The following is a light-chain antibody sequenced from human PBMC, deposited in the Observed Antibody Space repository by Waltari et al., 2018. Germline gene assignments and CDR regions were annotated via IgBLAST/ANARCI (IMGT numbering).Light chain of an antibody. J-gene: IGKJ5*01. CDR1: HAINHD. Sequence: QMTQSPSSLSASVGDSVTITCRASHAINHDLAWFQQKPGKAPKPLIFGAFNLHSSVPSRFSGTASGTDFTLTISSLQTEDFATYYCQQYSRNPPTFGQGTRLDIK. V-gene: IGKV1-16*01. CDR3: QQYSRNPPT. CDR2: GAF.